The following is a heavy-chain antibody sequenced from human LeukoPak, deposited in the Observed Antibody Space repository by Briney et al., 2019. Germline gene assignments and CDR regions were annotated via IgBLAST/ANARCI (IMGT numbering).Heavy chain of an antibody. J-gene: IGHJ4*02. V-gene: IGHV1-2*02. D-gene: IGHD5-24*01. CDR1: GYTLTGYY. CDR2: INPNNGDT. CDR3: ASRDGYKGPFDY. Sequence: ASVKVSCKASGYTLTGYYMYWVRQAPGQGLEWMGWINPNNGDTKYAQKFQGRVTMTRDTSISTAYMELSRLRSDDTAVYYCASRDGYKGPFDYWGQGTLVTVSS.